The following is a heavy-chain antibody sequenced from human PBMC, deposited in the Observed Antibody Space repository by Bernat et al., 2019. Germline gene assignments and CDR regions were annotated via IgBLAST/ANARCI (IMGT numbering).Heavy chain of an antibody. Sequence: GSFSGYYWSWIRQPPGKGLEWIGEINHSGSTNYNPSLKSRVTISVDTSKNQFSLKLSSVTAADTAVYYCARGPHRYYDFWSGYSAGVPVHHYYMDVWGKG. CDR2: INHSGST. D-gene: IGHD3-3*01. CDR1: GSFSGYY. V-gene: IGHV4-34*01. J-gene: IGHJ6*03. CDR3: ARGPHRYYDFWSGYSAGVPVHHYYMDV.